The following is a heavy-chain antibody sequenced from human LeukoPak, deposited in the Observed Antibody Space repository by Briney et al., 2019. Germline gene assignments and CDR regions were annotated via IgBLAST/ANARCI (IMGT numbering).Heavy chain of an antibody. J-gene: IGHJ3*02. CDR1: GFTFSSYW. V-gene: IGHV3-7*01. Sequence: GGSLRLSGAASGFTFSSYWMSWVRQAPGKGLEWVANIKQDGSEKYYVDSVKGRFTISRDNAKNSLYLQMNSLRAEDTAVYYCARSMIVVVITDDAFDIWGQGTMVTVSS. CDR2: IKQDGSEK. CDR3: ARSMIVVVITDDAFDI. D-gene: IGHD3-22*01.